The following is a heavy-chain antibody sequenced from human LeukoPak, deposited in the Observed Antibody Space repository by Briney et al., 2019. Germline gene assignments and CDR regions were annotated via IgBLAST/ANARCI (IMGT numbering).Heavy chain of an antibody. Sequence: GGSLRLSCAGSGFTFSSYSMNWVRQAPGKGLEWVSYISSSGTTIYYADSVKGRFTISRDNAENSLYLQMNSLRDEDTAVYYCARESEYYYYDASGYYPGYFHHWGQGTLVTVSS. CDR3: ARESEYYYYDASGYYPGYFHH. D-gene: IGHD3-22*01. J-gene: IGHJ1*01. V-gene: IGHV3-48*02. CDR1: GFTFSSYS. CDR2: ISSSGTTI.